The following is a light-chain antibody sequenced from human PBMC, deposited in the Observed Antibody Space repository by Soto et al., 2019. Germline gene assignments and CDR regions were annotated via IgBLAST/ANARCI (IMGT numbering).Light chain of an antibody. J-gene: IGKJ3*01. CDR3: QQYGSSTGFT. CDR1: QSVSSSY. Sequence: EIVLTQSPGTLSLSPGERATLSCRASQSVSSSYLAWYQQKPGQAPRLLIYGASSRATGIPDRFSGSGSGTDFTLTISRLEPEDVAVYYCQQYGSSTGFTFGPGTKVEIK. CDR2: GAS. V-gene: IGKV3-20*01.